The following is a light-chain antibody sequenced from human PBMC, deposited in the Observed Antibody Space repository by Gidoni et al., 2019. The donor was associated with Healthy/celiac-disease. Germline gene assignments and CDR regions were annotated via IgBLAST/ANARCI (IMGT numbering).Light chain of an antibody. J-gene: IGKJ1*01. CDR1: QGISND. CDR3: LQHNSYPRT. V-gene: IGKV1-17*01. CDR2: AAS. Sequence: IQMTQSPSSLSASVGDRVTITCRASQGISNDLGWYQQKPGKAPKRLIYAASSLQSGGPSRFSGSGSGTEVTLTNSSLKPEDFATYYCLQHNSYPRTFGQXTKVEIK.